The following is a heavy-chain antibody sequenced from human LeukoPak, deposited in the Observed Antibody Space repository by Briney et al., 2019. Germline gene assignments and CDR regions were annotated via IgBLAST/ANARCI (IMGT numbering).Heavy chain of an antibody. CDR1: GFTFSSYG. CDR3: ARYAYYYASGSYPSTERVFDY. V-gene: IGHV3-7*01. Sequence: GGSLRLSCAASGFTFSSYGMHWVRQAPGKGLEWVANIKQDGTEKYYVDSVKGRFTISRDIAKNSLYLQMNSLGAEDTAVYYCARYAYYYASGSYPSTERVFDYWGQGTLVTVSS. J-gene: IGHJ4*02. D-gene: IGHD3-10*01. CDR2: IKQDGTEK.